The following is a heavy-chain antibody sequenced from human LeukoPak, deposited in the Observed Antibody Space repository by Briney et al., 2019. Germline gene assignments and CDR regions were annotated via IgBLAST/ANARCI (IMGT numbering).Heavy chain of an antibody. CDR1: GFTFSNAW. CDR3: ARATWGSYRYPFDY. CDR2: IKSRTDGGTT. V-gene: IGHV3-15*07. J-gene: IGHJ4*02. Sequence: GGSLRLSCAASGFTFSNAWMNWVRQAPGKGLEWVGRIKSRTDGGTTDYAAPVKGRFTISRDNSKNTLFLQMNSLRAEDTAIYFCARATWGSYRYPFDYWGQGTLVTVSS. D-gene: IGHD3-16*02.